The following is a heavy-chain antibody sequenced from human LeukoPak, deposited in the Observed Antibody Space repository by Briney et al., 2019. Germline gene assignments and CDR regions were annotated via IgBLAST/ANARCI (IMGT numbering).Heavy chain of an antibody. D-gene: IGHD3-22*01. Sequence: GGSLRLSCAASGFTFSNYYMSWIRQAPGRGLEWVSYITSSGSTIYYADSVKGRFTISRDNAKNSLYLQMNSLRAEDTAVYYCARPYHYYYDSSGYIWGQGTLATVSS. CDR1: GFTFSNYY. CDR2: ITSSGSTI. CDR3: ARPYHYYYDSSGYI. V-gene: IGHV3-11*01. J-gene: IGHJ4*02.